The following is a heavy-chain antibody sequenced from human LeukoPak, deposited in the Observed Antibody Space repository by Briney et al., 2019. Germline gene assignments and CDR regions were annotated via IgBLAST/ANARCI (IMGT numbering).Heavy chain of an antibody. CDR3: ARHFCSGPCKRVFEI. CDR2: ISYSGNT. D-gene: IGHD3-3*01. Sequence: PSETLSLTCTVSGGSIISSDYHWGWVRQPPGKGLEWIGTISYSGNTDYNPSLRSRVTISVDTSNNQFSLGLGSVTAADTAVYPRARHFCSGPCKRVFEIWGQGT. CDR1: GGSIISSDYH. V-gene: IGHV4-39*01. J-gene: IGHJ3*02.